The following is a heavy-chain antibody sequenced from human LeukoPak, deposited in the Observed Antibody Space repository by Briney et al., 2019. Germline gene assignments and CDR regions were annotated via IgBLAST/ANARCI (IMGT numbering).Heavy chain of an antibody. Sequence: PGGSLRLSCAVSGFTFSSSWMHWVRQAPGKGLVWVSRINSDGSSTSYADSVKGRFTISRDNAKNTLYLQMNSLRAEDTAVYYCARVGDSSGYYGYYYYYYGMDVWGQGTTVTVSS. CDR3: ARVGDSSGYYGYYYYYYGMDV. V-gene: IGHV3-74*01. CDR1: GFTFSSSW. D-gene: IGHD3-22*01. CDR2: INSDGSST. J-gene: IGHJ6*02.